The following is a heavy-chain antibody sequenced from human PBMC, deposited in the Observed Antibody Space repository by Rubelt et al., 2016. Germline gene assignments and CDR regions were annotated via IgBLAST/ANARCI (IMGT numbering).Heavy chain of an antibody. CDR1: GYTFTSYY. CDR3: ARSPRYDFEDNWFDP. CDR2: INPSGGST. D-gene: IGHD3-3*01. V-gene: IGHV1-46*01. J-gene: IGHJ5*02. Sequence: QVQLVQSGAEVKKPGASVKVSCKASGYTFTSYYMHWVRQAPGQGLEWMGIINPSGGSTSYAQKLQGRVTMTRDTFTSTVYMELSSLRSEDTAVYYCARSPRYDFEDNWFDPWGQGTLATVSS.